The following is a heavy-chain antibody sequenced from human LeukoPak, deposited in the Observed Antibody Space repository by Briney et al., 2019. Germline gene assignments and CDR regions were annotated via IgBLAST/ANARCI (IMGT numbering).Heavy chain of an antibody. D-gene: IGHD3/OR15-3a*01. CDR1: GNTFTGHY. J-gene: IGHJ4*02. Sequence: ASVKDSCKPSGNTFTGHYIHWVRQAPGQGLEWMGWINHNSGATYYAQKFQRGVTMTSDTSISTAYVELSRLRSDDTAVYYCASQVLTDYYFDDWGQGTLVTVSS. V-gene: IGHV1-2*02. CDR3: ASQVLTDYYFDD. CDR2: INHNSGAT.